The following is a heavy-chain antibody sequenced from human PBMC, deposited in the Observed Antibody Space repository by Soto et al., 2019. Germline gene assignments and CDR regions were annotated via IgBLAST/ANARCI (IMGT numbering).Heavy chain of an antibody. J-gene: IGHJ4*02. CDR1: GYSFTNYW. V-gene: IGHV5-51*01. Sequence: GESLKISCKGSGYSFTNYWIGWVRQMPGEGLEWMGIIHPGNSDTRYRPSFQGQVTISVDKSINTAYLQWSSLKASDTGMYYCVAATYSSGWSGWGQGTLVTVSS. CDR2: IHPGNSDT. D-gene: IGHD6-19*01. CDR3: VAATYSSGWSG.